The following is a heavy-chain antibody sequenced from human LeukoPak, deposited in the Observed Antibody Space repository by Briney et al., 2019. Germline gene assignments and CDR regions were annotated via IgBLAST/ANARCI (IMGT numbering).Heavy chain of an antibody. CDR1: GFTFSSYA. J-gene: IGHJ5*02. Sequence: SGGSLRLSCAASGFTFSSYAMSWVRQAPGKGLEWVSAISGSGGSTYYADSVKGRFTISRDNSKNTLYLQMNSLSAEDTAVYYCAKGDKEMTAVTRNWFDPWGQGTLVTVSS. V-gene: IGHV3-23*01. CDR3: AKGDKEMTAVTRNWFDP. CDR2: ISGSGGST. D-gene: IGHD4-17*01.